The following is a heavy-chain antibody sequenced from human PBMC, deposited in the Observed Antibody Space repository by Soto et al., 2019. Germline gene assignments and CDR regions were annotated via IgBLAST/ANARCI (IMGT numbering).Heavy chain of an antibody. V-gene: IGHV1-24*01. D-gene: IGHD5-18*01. J-gene: IGHJ6*02. CDR2: FDPEDGET. CDR3: TTGRGYSYGYYGMDV. CDR1: GYTLTEIS. Sequence: ASVKVSCKVSGYTLTEISMQWVRQAPGKGLEWMGGFDPEDGETIYAQKFQGRVTMTEDTSTDTAYMELSSLRSEDTAVYYCTTGRGYSYGYYGMDVWGQGTTVTVS.